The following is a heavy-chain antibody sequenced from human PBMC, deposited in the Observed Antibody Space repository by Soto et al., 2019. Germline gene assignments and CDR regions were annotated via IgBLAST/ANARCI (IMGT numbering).Heavy chain of an antibody. CDR3: ARHPSYGSRWFDP. CDR2: IDPSDSYT. J-gene: IGHJ5*02. D-gene: IGHD5-18*01. CDR1: GCSFTSYW. V-gene: IGHV5-10-1*01. Sequence: PGESLKISCKGSGCSFTSYWISWVRQMPGKGLEWMGRIDPSDSYTNYSPSFQGHVTISADKSISTAYLQWSSLKASDTAMYYCARHPSYGSRWFDPWGQGTLVTVSS.